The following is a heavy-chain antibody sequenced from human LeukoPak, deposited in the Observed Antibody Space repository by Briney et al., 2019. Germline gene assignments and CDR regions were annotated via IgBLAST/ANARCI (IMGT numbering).Heavy chain of an antibody. CDR3: AKGSSNSRPYYFDY. D-gene: IGHD1-1*01. J-gene: IGHJ4*02. V-gene: IGHV3-23*01. CDR2: ITGSSDST. CDR1: GFTFSNYV. Sequence: PGGSLRLSCAASGFTFSNYVMSWVRQAPGKGLEWVSAITGSSDSTYYADSVKGRFTSSRDNSKSTLFLQMNSLRAEDTAIYYCAKGSSNSRPYYFDYWGQGTLAIVSS.